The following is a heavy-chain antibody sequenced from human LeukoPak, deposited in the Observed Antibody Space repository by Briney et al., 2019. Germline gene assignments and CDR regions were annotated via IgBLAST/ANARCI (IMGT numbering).Heavy chain of an antibody. J-gene: IGHJ4*02. CDR2: IYSGGST. V-gene: IGHV3-66*01. CDR3: ARARGYYYDSSGYYIDY. CDR1: GFTVSSNY. D-gene: IGHD3-22*01. Sequence: GGSLRLSCAASGFTVSSNYMSWVRQAPGKGLEWVSVIYSGGSTYYADSVKGRFTISRDNSKNTLYLQMNSLRAEDTAVYYCARARGYYYDSSGYYIDYWGQGTLVTVSS.